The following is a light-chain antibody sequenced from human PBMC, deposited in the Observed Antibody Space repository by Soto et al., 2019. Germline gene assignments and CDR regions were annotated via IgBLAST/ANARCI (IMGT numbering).Light chain of an antibody. CDR2: AAS. CDR1: QPISNY. J-gene: IGKJ2*01. Sequence: DIQMTQSPSSLSASVGDRVTITCRASQPISNYLNWYQQKPGKAPKFLISAASTLQSGVPSRFSGYGSGTDFTLAISSLHPDDVATYYCQQSYTFPFTFGQGTKLDIK. V-gene: IGKV1-39*01. CDR3: QQSYTFPFT.